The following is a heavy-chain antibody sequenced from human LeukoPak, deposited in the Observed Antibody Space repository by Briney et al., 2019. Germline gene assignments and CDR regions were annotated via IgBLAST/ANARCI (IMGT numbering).Heavy chain of an antibody. CDR2: ISYDGSNK. CDR1: GFTFSSYA. D-gene: IGHD6-13*01. Sequence: GRSLRLSCAASGFTFSSYAMHWVRQAPGKGLEWVAVISYDGSNKYYADSVKGRFTISRDNSKNTLYLQMNSLRAEDTAVYYCARGGGSSWFRVKYNWFDPWGQGTLVTVSS. V-gene: IGHV3-30-3*01. CDR3: ARGGGSSWFRVKYNWFDP. J-gene: IGHJ5*02.